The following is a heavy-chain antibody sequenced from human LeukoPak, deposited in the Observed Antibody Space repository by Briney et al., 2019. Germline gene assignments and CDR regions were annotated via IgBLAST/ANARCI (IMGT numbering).Heavy chain of an antibody. CDR1: GVSISSGDYY. Sequence: SETLSLTCTVSGVSISSGDYYWGWIRQPPGKGLEWIGYTYYSGSTYYNPSLKSRVTISVDTSKNQFSLKLSSVTAADTAVHYCARPYYYDSRIDPWGQGTRVTVSS. J-gene: IGHJ5*02. CDR3: ARPYYYDSRIDP. D-gene: IGHD3-22*01. V-gene: IGHV4-30-4*01. CDR2: TYYSGST.